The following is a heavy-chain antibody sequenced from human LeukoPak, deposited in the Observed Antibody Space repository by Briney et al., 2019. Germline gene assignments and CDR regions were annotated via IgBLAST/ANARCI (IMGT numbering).Heavy chain of an antibody. J-gene: IGHJ4*02. CDR2: INWDASST. CDR1: GFMFPDYG. V-gene: IGHV3-20*04. CDR3: ARDFKYCTGGVCYFTAVADY. Sequence: PGGSLGLSCAASGFMFPDYGMNWVRQVPGKGLECVSGINWDASSTNHADSVKGRFTISRDNAKNSLYLQMNTLRAEDTALYYCARDFKYCTGGVCYFTAVADYWGQGTLVTVSS. D-gene: IGHD2-8*02.